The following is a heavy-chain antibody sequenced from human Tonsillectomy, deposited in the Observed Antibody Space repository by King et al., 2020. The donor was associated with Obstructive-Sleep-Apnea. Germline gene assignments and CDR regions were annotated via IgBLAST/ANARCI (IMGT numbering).Heavy chain of an antibody. V-gene: IGHV4-61*01. CDR1: GGSVSSGSYY. Sequence: VQLQESGPGLVKPSETLSLTCTVSGGSVSSGSYYWSWIRQPPGKGLEWIGYIYYSGSTNYNPSLKSRVTISVDTSKNQFSLKLSSVTAADTAVYYCARVEGWFEGYRYYYYGMDVWGQGTTVTVSS. D-gene: IGHD3-10*01. J-gene: IGHJ6*02. CDR3: ARVEGWFEGYRYYYYGMDV. CDR2: IYYSGST.